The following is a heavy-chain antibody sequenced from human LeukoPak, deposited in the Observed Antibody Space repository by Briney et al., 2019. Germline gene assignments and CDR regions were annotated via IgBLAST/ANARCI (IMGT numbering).Heavy chain of an antibody. CDR2: ISGSGGST. V-gene: IGHV3-23*01. CDR3: AKKTPDSSVSAPGQWLVRGYFDY. CDR1: GGSISSGN. D-gene: IGHD6-19*01. Sequence: PSGTLSLTCAVSGGSISSGNWWTWVRQAPGKGLEWVSAISGSGGSTYYADSVKGRFTISRDNSKNTLYLRMNSLRAEDTAVYYCAKKTPDSSVSAPGQWLVRGYFDYWGQGTLVTVSS. J-gene: IGHJ4*02.